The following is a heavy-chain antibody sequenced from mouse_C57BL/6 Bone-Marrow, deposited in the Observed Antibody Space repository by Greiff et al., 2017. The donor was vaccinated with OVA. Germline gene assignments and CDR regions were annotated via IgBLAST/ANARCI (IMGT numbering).Heavy chain of an antibody. CDR3: ARRGGLYDANYFDY. J-gene: IGHJ2*01. CDR1: GYTFTSYW. Sequence: QVQLKQSGAELVKPGASVKLSCKASGYTFTSYWMHWVKQRPGQGLEWIGMIHPNSGSTNYNEKFKSKATLTVDKSSSTAYMQLSSLTSEDSAVYYCARRGGLYDANYFDYWGQGTTLTVSS. CDR2: IHPNSGST. D-gene: IGHD2-12*01. V-gene: IGHV1-64*01.